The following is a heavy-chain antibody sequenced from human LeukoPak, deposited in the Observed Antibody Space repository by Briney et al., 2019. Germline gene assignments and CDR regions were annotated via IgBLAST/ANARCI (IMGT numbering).Heavy chain of an antibody. CDR1: GFTFSSYW. D-gene: IGHD3-3*01. V-gene: IGHV3-74*01. CDR3: ARAPPVADCDFWSGYYKKGGFFDY. J-gene: IGHJ4*02. Sequence: GGSLRLSCAASGFTFSSYWMHWVRHAPGKGLVWVSRINSDGSSTSYADSVKGRFTISRDNAKNTLYLQMNSLRAEDTAVYYCARAPPVADCDFWSGYYKKGGFFDYWGQGTLVTVSS. CDR2: INSDGSST.